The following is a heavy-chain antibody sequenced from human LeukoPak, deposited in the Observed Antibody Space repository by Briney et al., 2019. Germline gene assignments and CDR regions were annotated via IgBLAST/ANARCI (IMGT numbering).Heavy chain of an antibody. CDR1: GFPFNSYG. J-gene: IGHJ4*02. V-gene: IGHV3-33*06. D-gene: IGHD1-7*01. CDR2: IWYDGSDK. Sequence: GRSLRLSCAASGFPFNSYGMHWVRQAPGKGLEWVAVIWYDGSDKYYADSVKGRFTISRDNSKNTLYLQMNSLRAEDTAVYYCANIGNYISRKVLDYWGQGTLVTVSS. CDR3: ANIGNYISRKVLDY.